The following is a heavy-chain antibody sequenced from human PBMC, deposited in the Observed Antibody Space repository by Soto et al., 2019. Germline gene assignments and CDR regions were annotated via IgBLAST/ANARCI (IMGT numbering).Heavy chain of an antibody. CDR3: ARSARELSLPFDY. Sequence: QVQLQQWGAGLLKPSETLSLTCAVYGGSFSGYYWSWIRQPPGKGLEWIGEINHSGSTNYNPSLKSRVTISVDTSKNQFSLKLSSVTAADMAVYYCARSARELSLPFDYWGQGTLVTVSS. D-gene: IGHD3-16*02. CDR2: INHSGST. CDR1: GGSFSGYY. V-gene: IGHV4-34*01. J-gene: IGHJ4*02.